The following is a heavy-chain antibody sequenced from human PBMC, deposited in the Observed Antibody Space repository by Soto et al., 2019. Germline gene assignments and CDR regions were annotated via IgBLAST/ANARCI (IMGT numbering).Heavy chain of an antibody. CDR2: IIPIFGTA. Sequence: QMQLVQSGAEVKKPGSSVKVSCKASGGTFSRYAISWVRQAPGQGLEWMGGIIPIFGTANYAQKFQGRVTITADKSTSTAYMELSSLRSEDTAVYYCASIGFVGKNLEFDYWGQGTLVTVSS. CDR3: ASIGFVGKNLEFDY. V-gene: IGHV1-69*06. D-gene: IGHD3-3*01. CDR1: GGTFSRYA. J-gene: IGHJ4*02.